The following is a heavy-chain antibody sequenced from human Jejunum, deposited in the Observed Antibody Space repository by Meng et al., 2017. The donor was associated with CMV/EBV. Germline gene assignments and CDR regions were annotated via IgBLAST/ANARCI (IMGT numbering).Heavy chain of an antibody. V-gene: IGHV4-30-4*01. CDR3: ARGREYYSDTTGYYSNWFDP. CDR1: Y. J-gene: IGHJ5*02. Sequence: YWNGIRQSPGQGLGWFGYISSRGNTYYIASLERRSRVTISRDTSKNQFSLKLNSGTAADTDVYYCARGREYYSDTTGYYSNWFDPWGQGTLVTVSS. CDR2: ISSRGNT. D-gene: IGHD3-22*01.